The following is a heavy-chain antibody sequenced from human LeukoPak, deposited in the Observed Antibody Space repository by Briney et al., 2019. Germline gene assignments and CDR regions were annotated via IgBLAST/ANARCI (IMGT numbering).Heavy chain of an antibody. CDR3: ARGDILGYCSSTSCYISNWFDP. D-gene: IGHD2-2*02. CDR1: GGSFSGYY. CDR2: INHSGSN. Sequence: PSETLSLTCAVYGGSFSGYYWSWIRQPPGKGLEGIGEINHSGSNNYNPSLKSRVTISVDTSKNQFSLKLSSVTAADTAVYYCARGDILGYCSSTSCYISNWFDPWGQGTLVTVSS. V-gene: IGHV4-34*01. J-gene: IGHJ5*02.